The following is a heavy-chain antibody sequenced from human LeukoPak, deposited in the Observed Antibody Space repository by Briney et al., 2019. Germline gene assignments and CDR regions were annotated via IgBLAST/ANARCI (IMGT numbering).Heavy chain of an antibody. CDR2: ISSSGSTI. V-gene: IGHV3-48*03. CDR1: GFTFSSYE. D-gene: IGHD6-19*01. CDR3: AREGQWLASY. Sequence: PGGSLRLSCAASGFTFSSYEMNWVRQAPGKGPEWVSYISSSGSTIYYADSVKGRFTISRDNAKNSLYLQMNSLRAEDTAVYYCAREGQWLASYWGQGTLVTVSS. J-gene: IGHJ4*02.